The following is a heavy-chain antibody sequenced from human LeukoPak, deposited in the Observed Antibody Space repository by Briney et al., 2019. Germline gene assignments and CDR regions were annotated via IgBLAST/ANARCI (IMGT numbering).Heavy chain of an antibody. J-gene: IGHJ4*02. V-gene: IGHV1-2*02. CDR3: GSGQWLVGVFY. D-gene: IGHD6-19*01. CDR1: GHTFTGYY. Sequence: GASVKVSCKASGHTFTGYYMHWVRQAPGQGLEWLGWINPNSGVTNYAQKFRGRITMTRDTSITTVYMELSSLTSDDTAVYYCGSGQWLVGVFYWGQGTLVTVSS. CDR2: INPNSGVT.